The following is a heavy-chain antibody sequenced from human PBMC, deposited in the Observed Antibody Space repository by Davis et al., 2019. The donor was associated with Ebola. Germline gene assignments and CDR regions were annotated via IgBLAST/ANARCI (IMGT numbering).Heavy chain of an antibody. D-gene: IGHD4-11*01. Sequence: GGSLRLSCAASGFTFSSYSMNWVRQAPGKGLEWVANIKQDGSEKYYVDSVKGRFTISRDNAKNSLYLQMNSLRAEDTAVYYCARGTTVGWDNWFDPWGQGTLVTVSS. CDR1: GFTFSSYS. CDR3: ARGTTVGWDNWFDP. J-gene: IGHJ5*02. CDR2: IKQDGSEK. V-gene: IGHV3-7*01.